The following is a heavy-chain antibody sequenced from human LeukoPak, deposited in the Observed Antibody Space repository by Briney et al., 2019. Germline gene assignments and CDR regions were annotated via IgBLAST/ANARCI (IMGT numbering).Heavy chain of an antibody. CDR3: ARQGRPPNFDY. CDR2: IYYSGST. CDR1: GGSISSSSYY. Sequence: SETLSLTCTVSGGSISSSSYYWGWIRQPPGKGLEWIGSIYYSGSTYYNPSLKSRVTISVDTSKNQFSLKLSSVTAADTAVYYCARQGRPPNFDYWGQGTLVTVSS. J-gene: IGHJ4*02. V-gene: IGHV4-39*01.